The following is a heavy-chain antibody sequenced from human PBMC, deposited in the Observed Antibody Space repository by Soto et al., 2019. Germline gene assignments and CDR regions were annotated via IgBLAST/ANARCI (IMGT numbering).Heavy chain of an antibody. CDR3: ARHPSNFWFDP. CDR2: IFYCGST. V-gene: IGHV4-59*08. CDR1: GGSIRGFH. J-gene: IGHJ5*02. Sequence: TQPLPSSISGGSIRGFHWRWIRQPPGKGLEWIGSIFYCGSTYYNPSLKSRVTVSVDTSKNQFSLNLSSVTAADTAVYYCARHPSNFWFDPWVQGTLDTVSS. D-gene: IGHD4-4*01.